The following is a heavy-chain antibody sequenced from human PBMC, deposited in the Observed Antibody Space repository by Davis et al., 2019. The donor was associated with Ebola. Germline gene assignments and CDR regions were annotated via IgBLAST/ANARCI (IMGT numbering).Heavy chain of an antibody. Sequence: MPSETLSFTCAVSGDSISSGDYTWSWLRQSPGKGPEWIGHIYSAGGTAYSPSLKSRLTISLDWSKNQFSLMLTPATAADTAIYYCARGAYPARGWFDPWGQGILVTVS. V-gene: IGHV4-30-2*06. J-gene: IGHJ5*02. CDR3: ARGAYPARGWFDP. CDR2: IYSAGGT. CDR1: GDSISSGDYT.